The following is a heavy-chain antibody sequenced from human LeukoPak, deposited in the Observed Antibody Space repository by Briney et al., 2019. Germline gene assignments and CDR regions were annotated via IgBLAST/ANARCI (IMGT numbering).Heavy chain of an antibody. CDR2: IRSRANSYAT. J-gene: IGHJ3*02. Sequence: GGSLRLSCAASGFTFSVSAMHWVRQASGKGLEWVGRIRSRANSYATAYAASVKGRFTISRNDSNNTAYLQMNSLKTEDTAVYYCTRRTFLCSGGNGNDAFDIWGQGTMVTVSS. CDR3: TRRTFLCSGGNGNDAFDI. CDR1: GFTFSVSA. D-gene: IGHD2-15*01. V-gene: IGHV3-73*01.